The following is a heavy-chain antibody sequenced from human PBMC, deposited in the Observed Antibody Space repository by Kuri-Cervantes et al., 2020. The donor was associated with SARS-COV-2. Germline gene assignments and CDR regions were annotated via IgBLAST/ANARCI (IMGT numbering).Heavy chain of an antibody. V-gene: IGHV3-30*04. CDR2: ISYDGSNK. Sequence: GESLKISCAASGFTFSSYAMQWVRQAPGKGLEWVAVISYDGSNKYYADSVKGRFNIYRDKSKNTLYLQMNSLRAEDTAVYYCARDGGGYMDVWGKGTTVTVSS. D-gene: IGHD3-16*01. CDR1: GFTFSSYA. J-gene: IGHJ6*03. CDR3: ARDGGGYMDV.